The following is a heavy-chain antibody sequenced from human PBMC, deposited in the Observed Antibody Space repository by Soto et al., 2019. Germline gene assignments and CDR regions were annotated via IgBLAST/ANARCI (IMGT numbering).Heavy chain of an antibody. CDR3: ANRGGNGGNTGAFDI. J-gene: IGHJ3*02. V-gene: IGHV3-23*04. CDR1: GFTVNGKKY. D-gene: IGHD2-15*01. CDR2: VSNSGGST. Sequence: DVQVVESGGGLIQPGGSLRLSCAASGFTVNGKKYITWVRQAPGKGLEWVSAVSNSGGSTHYADSVRGRFTISRDNSKNTVSLQMHSLRAEDTAVYYCANRGGNGGNTGAFDIWGQGTVVIVSS.